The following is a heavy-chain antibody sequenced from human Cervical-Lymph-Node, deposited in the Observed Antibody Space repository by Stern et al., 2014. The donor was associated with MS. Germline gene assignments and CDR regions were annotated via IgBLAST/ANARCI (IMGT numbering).Heavy chain of an antibody. CDR3: ARDKEDFDY. Sequence: PLGQSWAEVKKPWASVQVSCKASGYTFTGYYMHLGRPAPWQGLEWMGWINPNSGGTNYAQKFQGRVTMTRDTSISTAYMELSRLRSDDTAVYYCARDKEDFDYWGQGTLVTVSS. CDR2: INPNSGGT. J-gene: IGHJ4*02. V-gene: IGHV1-2*02. CDR1: GYTFTGYY.